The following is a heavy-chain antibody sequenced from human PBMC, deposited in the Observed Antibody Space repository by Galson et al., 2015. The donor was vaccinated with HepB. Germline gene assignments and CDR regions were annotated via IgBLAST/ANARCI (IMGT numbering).Heavy chain of an antibody. D-gene: IGHD3-10*01. CDR3: ARGVLRYYRARNWFDP. CDR2: INHSGST. CDR1: GGSFSGYY. J-gene: IGHJ5*02. V-gene: IGHV4-34*01. Sequence: SETLSLTCAVYGGSFSGYYWSWIRQPPGKGLEWVGEINHSGSTNYNPSLKSRVTISVDTSKNQFSLKLSSVTAADTAVYYCARGVLRYYRARNWFDPWGQGTLVTVSS.